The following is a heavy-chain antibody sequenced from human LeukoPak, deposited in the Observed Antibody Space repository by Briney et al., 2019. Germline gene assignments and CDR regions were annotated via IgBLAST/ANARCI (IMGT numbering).Heavy chain of an antibody. CDR3: AREAGVGALDY. CDR2: ISSSSSYI. Sequence: PGGSLRLSCAASGLTFSSYSRNWVRQAPGKGLEWVSSISSSSSYIYYADSVKGRFTISRDNAKNSLYLQMNSLRAEDTAVYYCAREAGVGALDYWGQGTLVTVSS. CDR1: GLTFSSYS. J-gene: IGHJ4*02. V-gene: IGHV3-21*01. D-gene: IGHD1-26*01.